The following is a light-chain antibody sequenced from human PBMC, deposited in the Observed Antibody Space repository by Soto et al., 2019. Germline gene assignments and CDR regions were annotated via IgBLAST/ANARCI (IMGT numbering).Light chain of an antibody. CDR2: KAS. J-gene: IGKJ1*01. Sequence: PMTQSPSTLSASLGDRVTITCRASQSINNCLAWYLQKPGKAPKLLIYKASTIDSGIPSRFSGSGSGTKFSLTISSLQPDDFATYHCQQYNSSPWTFGQGTKVDIK. V-gene: IGKV1-5*03. CDR3: QQYNSSPWT. CDR1: QSINNC.